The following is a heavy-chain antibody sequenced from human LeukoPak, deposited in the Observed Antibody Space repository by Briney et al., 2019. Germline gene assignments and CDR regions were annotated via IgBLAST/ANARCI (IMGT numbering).Heavy chain of an antibody. Sequence: SETLSLTCTVSGGSISSYYWSWIRQPPGKGLEWIGYIYYSGSTNYNPSLKSRVTISVDTSKNQFSLKLSSVTAADAAVYYCARVSGYDYYYFDYWGQGTLVTVSS. V-gene: IGHV4-59*01. J-gene: IGHJ4*02. CDR1: GGSISSYY. CDR2: IYYSGST. D-gene: IGHD5-12*01. CDR3: ARVSGYDYYYFDY.